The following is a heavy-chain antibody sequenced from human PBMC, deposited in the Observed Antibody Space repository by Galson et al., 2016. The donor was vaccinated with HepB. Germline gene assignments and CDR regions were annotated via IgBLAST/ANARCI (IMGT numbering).Heavy chain of an antibody. V-gene: IGHV3-30*03. D-gene: IGHD3-10*01. CDR3: ARGLGFYGSGSLFDY. J-gene: IGHJ4*02. CDR1: GFTFNNYA. CDR2: ISSDGSNK. Sequence: SLRLSCAASGFTFNNYAIHWVRQAPGKGLEWVAVISSDGSNKYYVDSVKGRFTISRDNSKNTLYLQMNSLRAEDTAVYYCARGLGFYGSGSLFDYWGQGTLVTVSS.